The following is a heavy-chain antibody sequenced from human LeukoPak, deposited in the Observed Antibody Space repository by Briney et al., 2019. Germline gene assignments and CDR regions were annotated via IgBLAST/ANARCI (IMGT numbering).Heavy chain of an antibody. Sequence: GGSLRLSCAASGFTFSSYAMSWVRQAPGKGLEWVSAISGSGGSTYYADSVKGRFTISRDNSKNTLYLQMNSLRAEDTAVYYRAKDQELLWFGELSSVLDYWGQGTLVTVSS. CDR3: AKDQELLWFGELSSVLDY. V-gene: IGHV3-23*01. CDR1: GFTFSSYA. D-gene: IGHD3-10*01. J-gene: IGHJ4*02. CDR2: ISGSGGST.